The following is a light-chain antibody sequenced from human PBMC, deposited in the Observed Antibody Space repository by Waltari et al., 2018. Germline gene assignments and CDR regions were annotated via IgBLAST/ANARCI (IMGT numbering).Light chain of an antibody. Sequence: QSALTQPASVSGSPGQSITISCTGTSSDVGCYNFVSWFQQHPGKAPKVIISEVNKRPSGISNRFSGSKSGNTASLTISGLQAEDEADYYCCSFTTSTTWVFGGGTKLTVL. CDR1: SSDVGCYNF. CDR2: EVN. CDR3: CSFTTSTTWV. J-gene: IGLJ3*02. V-gene: IGLV2-23*02.